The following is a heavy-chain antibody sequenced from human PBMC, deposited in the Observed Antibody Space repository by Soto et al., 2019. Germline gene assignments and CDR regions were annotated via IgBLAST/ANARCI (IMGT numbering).Heavy chain of an antibody. CDR3: ARDPGYSYGTQFDY. CDR1: GFTFDDYG. J-gene: IGHJ4*02. Sequence: EVQLVESGGGVVRPGGSLRLSCAASGFTFDDYGMSWVRQAPGKGLEWVSGINWNGGSTGYADSVKGRFAISRDNGXNALYLQMNSLRAEDTALYYCARDPGYSYGTQFDYWGQGTLVTVSS. CDR2: INWNGGST. V-gene: IGHV3-20*04. D-gene: IGHD5-18*01.